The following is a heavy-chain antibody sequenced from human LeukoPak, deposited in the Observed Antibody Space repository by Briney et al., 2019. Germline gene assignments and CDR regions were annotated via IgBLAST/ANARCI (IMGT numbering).Heavy chain of an antibody. CDR1: GSTFSSYS. Sequence: GGSLRLSCAASGSTFSSYSMNWVRQAPGKGLEWVSSISSSSSYIYYADSVKGRFTISRDNAKNSLYLQMNSLRAEDTAVYYCAREEAARHFDYWGQGTLVTVSS. CDR2: ISSSSSYI. D-gene: IGHD6-6*01. J-gene: IGHJ4*02. V-gene: IGHV3-21*01. CDR3: AREEAARHFDY.